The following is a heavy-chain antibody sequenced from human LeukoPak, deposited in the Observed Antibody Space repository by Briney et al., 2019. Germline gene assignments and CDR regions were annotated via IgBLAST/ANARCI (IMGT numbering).Heavy chain of an antibody. Sequence: SQTLSLTCTVSGGSISSGDYYWSWIRQPPGKGLEWIGYIYYSGSTYYNPSLKSRVTISVDTSKNQFSLKLSSVTAADTAVYYCATNYGDYDAFDIWGQGTMVTVST. J-gene: IGHJ3*02. CDR1: GGSISSGDYY. D-gene: IGHD4-17*01. V-gene: IGHV4-30-4*01. CDR3: ATNYGDYDAFDI. CDR2: IYYSGST.